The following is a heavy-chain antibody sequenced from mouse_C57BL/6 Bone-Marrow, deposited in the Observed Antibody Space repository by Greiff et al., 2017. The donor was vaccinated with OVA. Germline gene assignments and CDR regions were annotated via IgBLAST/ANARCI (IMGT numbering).Heavy chain of an antibody. CDR2: ISNGGGST. Sequence: EVKLVESGGGLVQPGGSLKLSCAASGFTFSDYYMYWVRQTPEKRLEWVAYISNGGGSTYYPDTVKGRFTISRDNAKNTLYLQMSRLKSEDTAMYYCARHGSGYDYAMDYWGQGTSVTVSS. CDR1: GFTFSDYY. V-gene: IGHV5-12*01. CDR3: ARHGSGYDYAMDY. D-gene: IGHD1-1*01. J-gene: IGHJ4*01.